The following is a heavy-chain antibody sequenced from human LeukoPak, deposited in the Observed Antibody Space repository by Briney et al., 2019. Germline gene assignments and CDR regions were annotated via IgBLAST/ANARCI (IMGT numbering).Heavy chain of an antibody. CDR1: GFTFSSYA. CDR2: ISGSGGST. Sequence: GGSLRLSCAASGFTFSSYAMSWVRQAPGKGLEWVPAISGSGGSTYYADSVKGRFTISRDNSKNTLYLQMNSLRAEDTAVYYCAKLLGYSSSWSTYWGQGTLVTVSS. J-gene: IGHJ4*02. D-gene: IGHD6-13*01. V-gene: IGHV3-23*01. CDR3: AKLLGYSSSWSTY.